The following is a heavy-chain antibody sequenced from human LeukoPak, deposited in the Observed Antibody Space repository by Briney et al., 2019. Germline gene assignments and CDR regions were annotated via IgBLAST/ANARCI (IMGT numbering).Heavy chain of an antibody. Sequence: PGGSLRLSCAASGFTVSSNYMSWVRQAPGKGLEWVSGIYSGGSTYYSDSVKGRFTISRDNSKNTLYLQMNSLRAEDTAVYYCARDLGDYYGSGSYYYNWFDPWGQGTLVTVSS. V-gene: IGHV3-66*01. J-gene: IGHJ5*02. CDR2: IYSGGST. CDR1: GFTVSSNY. D-gene: IGHD3-10*01. CDR3: ARDLGDYYGSGSYYYNWFDP.